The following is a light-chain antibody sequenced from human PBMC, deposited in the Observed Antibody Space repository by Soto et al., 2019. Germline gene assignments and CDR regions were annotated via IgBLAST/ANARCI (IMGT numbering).Light chain of an antibody. CDR2: AVN. CDR3: SSYTSTSTLWV. V-gene: IGLV2-14*01. Sequence: QSVLTQPASVSGSPGQSITISCTGTSSDVGAYNYVSWYRQHPGEAPKLMIFAVNNRPSGGSNRFSGSKSGNTASLTISGLQAEDEADYYCSSYTSTSTLWVFGGGTKLTVL. CDR1: SSDVGAYNY. J-gene: IGLJ3*02.